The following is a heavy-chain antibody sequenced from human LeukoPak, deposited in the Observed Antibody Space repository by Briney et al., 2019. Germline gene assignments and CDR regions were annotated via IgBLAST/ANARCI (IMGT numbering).Heavy chain of an antibody. CDR2: ISWNSGSI. D-gene: IGHD6-19*01. CDR3: AREGGSGWYSGWFDP. CDR1: GFTFDDYA. J-gene: IGHJ5*02. Sequence: GGSLRLSCAASGFTFDDYAMHWVRQAPGKGLEWVSGISWNSGSIGYADSVKGRFTISRDNAKNSLYLQMNSLRAEDTAVYYCAREGGSGWYSGWFDPWGQGTLVTVSS. V-gene: IGHV3-9*01.